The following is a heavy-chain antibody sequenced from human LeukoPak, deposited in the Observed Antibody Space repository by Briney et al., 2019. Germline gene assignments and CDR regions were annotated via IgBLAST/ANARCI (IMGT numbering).Heavy chain of an antibody. CDR2: MNPNSGNT. J-gene: IGHJ6*02. CDR1: GYTFTSYG. V-gene: IGHV1-8*01. Sequence: ASVKVSCKASGYTFTSYGINWVRQATGQGLEWMGWMNPNSGNTGYAQKFQGRVTMTRNTSISTAYMELSSLRSEDTAVYYCAREIVVVPAADYYYYGMDVWGQGTTVTVSS. CDR3: AREIVVVPAADYYYYGMDV. D-gene: IGHD2-2*01.